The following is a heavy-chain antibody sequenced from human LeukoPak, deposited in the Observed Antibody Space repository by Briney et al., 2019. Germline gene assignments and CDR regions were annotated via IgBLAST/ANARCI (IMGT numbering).Heavy chain of an antibody. V-gene: IGHV1-69*13. CDR2: IIPIFGTA. J-gene: IGHJ4*02. CDR3: ARGEHSSSSPAFDY. D-gene: IGHD6-6*01. CDR1: GGTFSSYA. Sequence: ASVKVSCKASGGTFSSYAISWVRQAPGQGLEWMGGIIPIFGTANYAQKFQGRVTITADESTSTAYMELSSLRSEDTAVYYCARGEHSSSSPAFDYWGQGTLVTVSS.